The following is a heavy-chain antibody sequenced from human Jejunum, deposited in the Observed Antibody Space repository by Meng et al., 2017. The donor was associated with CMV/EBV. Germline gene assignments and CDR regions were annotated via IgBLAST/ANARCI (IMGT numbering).Heavy chain of an antibody. J-gene: IGHJ5*02. CDR2: INPSAGGT. V-gene: IGHV1-46*01. Sequence: NASGYTLTTYYRHWVRQAPGQGLEWMGTINPSAGGTSHAQKFQGRITMARDTSTSTVYMELSSLRSEDTAMYYCARGSCSGDRCPLDTWGQGTLVTVSS. CDR3: ARGSCSGDRCPLDT. CDR1: GYTLTTYY. D-gene: IGHD2-15*01.